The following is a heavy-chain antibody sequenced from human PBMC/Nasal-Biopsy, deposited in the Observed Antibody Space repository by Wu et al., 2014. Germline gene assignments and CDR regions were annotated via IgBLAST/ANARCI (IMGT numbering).Heavy chain of an antibody. CDR3: AKQQRPDSSVWPFDS. V-gene: IGHV3-23*01. J-gene: IGHJ4*02. Sequence: LRLSCAASGFTFSRYAMSWVRQAPGKGLEWVSNVNDGGSSTKYAASVKGRFTVSRDNSKNTLYLQMNSLRAEDTAVYFCAKQQRPDSSVWPFDSWGQGVLVTVSS. CDR1: GFTFSRYA. D-gene: IGHD6-19*01. CDR2: VNDGGSST.